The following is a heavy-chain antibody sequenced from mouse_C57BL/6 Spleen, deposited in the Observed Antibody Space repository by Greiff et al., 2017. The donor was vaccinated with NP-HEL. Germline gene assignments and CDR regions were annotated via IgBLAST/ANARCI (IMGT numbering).Heavy chain of an antibody. CDR1: GFTFSSYG. Sequence: EVKLVESGGDLVKPGGSLKLSCAASGFTFSSYGMSWVRQTPDKRLEWVATISSGGSYTYYPDSVKGRFTISRDNAKNTLYLQMSSLKSEDTAMYYCARDKTYGSPWYFDVWGTGTTVTVSS. CDR2: ISSGGSYT. CDR3: ARDKTYGSPWYFDV. J-gene: IGHJ1*03. D-gene: IGHD1-1*01. V-gene: IGHV5-6*02.